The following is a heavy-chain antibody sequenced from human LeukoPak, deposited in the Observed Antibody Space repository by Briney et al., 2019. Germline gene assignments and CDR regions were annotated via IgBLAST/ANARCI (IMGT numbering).Heavy chain of an antibody. Sequence: GGSLRLSCAASGFSFRDFAMTWVHQAPGKELEWVSTVSGTGDDTYYSDTVKGRFTMSRDNSENTLDLQMNSLRVEDTAVYYCAKILRPVTSFPQFYFFGMDVWGKGATVTVSS. J-gene: IGHJ6*04. CDR1: GFSFRDFA. CDR3: AKILRPVTSFPQFYFFGMDV. V-gene: IGHV3-23*01. CDR2: VSGTGDDT. D-gene: IGHD4-17*01.